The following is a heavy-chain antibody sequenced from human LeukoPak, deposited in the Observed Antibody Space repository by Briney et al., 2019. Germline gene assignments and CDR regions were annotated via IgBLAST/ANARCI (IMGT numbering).Heavy chain of an antibody. V-gene: IGHV3-66*02. Sequence: GGSLRLSCAASGFTVSNNFMNWARQAPGKGLEWVSVMFSGGRPYYADSVKGRFTISRDNSENTLFLQMNSLRPEDTAVYYCGGWVSSTSFDYRGQGILVTVSS. CDR3: GGWVSSTSFDY. J-gene: IGHJ4*02. D-gene: IGHD6-13*01. CDR1: GFTVSNNF. CDR2: MFSGGRP.